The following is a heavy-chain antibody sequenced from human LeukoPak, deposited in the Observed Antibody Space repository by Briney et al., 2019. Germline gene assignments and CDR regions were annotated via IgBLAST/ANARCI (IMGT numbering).Heavy chain of an antibody. CDR1: GGTFSSYT. CDR2: IIPILGIA. CDR3: ARERGYSYGSDDY. J-gene: IGHJ4*02. V-gene: IGHV1-69*04. Sequence: SVKVSCKASGGTFSSYTISWVRQAPGQGLEWMGRIIPILGIANHAQKFQGRVTITADKSTSTAYMELSSLRSEDTAVYYCARERGYSYGSDDYWGQGTLVTVSS. D-gene: IGHD5-18*01.